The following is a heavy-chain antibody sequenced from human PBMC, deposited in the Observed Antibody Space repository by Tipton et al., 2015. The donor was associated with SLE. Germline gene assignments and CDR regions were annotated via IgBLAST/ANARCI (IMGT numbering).Heavy chain of an antibody. Sequence: QSGPEVKKPGASVKVSCKASGETFTSYGISWVRQDPGQGLEWMGWINPNSGGTNHAQKFQGRVTMTRDTSISTAYMELSRLRSDDTAVYYCARDSVFGVVIIGNYWGQGTLVTVSS. CDR1: GETFTSYG. V-gene: IGHV1-2*02. D-gene: IGHD3-3*01. J-gene: IGHJ4*02. CDR3: ARDSVFGVVIIGNY. CDR2: INPNSGGT.